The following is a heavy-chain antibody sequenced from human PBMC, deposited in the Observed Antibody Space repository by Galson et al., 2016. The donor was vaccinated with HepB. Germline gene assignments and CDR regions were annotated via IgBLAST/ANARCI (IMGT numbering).Heavy chain of an antibody. J-gene: IGHJ4*02. D-gene: IGHD4-11*01. CDR1: GDSVSGNTAT. CDR3: ARGNTFDY. CDR2: TYYRSKWYN. Sequence: CAISGDSVSGNTATWNWTRQSPSRGLEWLGRTYYRSKWYNDYAVSVKSRITINPDTSKNQFSLQLNSVTPEDTAVYYCARGNTFDYWGQGTLVTVAS. V-gene: IGHV6-1*01.